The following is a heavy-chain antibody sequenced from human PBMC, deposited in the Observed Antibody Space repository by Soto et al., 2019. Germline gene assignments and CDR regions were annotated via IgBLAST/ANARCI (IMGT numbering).Heavy chain of an antibody. Sequence: ASVKVSCKASGYTFTSYGISWVRQAPGQGLEWMGWISAYNGNTNYAQKLQGRVTMTTDTSTSTAYMELRSLRSDDTAVYYCARDPGIAAAVPRGGYGMDVWGQGTTVTVS. CDR1: GYTFTSYG. D-gene: IGHD6-13*01. J-gene: IGHJ6*02. V-gene: IGHV1-18*04. CDR2: ISAYNGNT. CDR3: ARDPGIAAAVPRGGYGMDV.